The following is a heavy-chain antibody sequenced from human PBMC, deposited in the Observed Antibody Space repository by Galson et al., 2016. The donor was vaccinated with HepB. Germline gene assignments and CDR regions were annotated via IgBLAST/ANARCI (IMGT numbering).Heavy chain of an antibody. CDR1: GFSFSNYW. J-gene: IGHJ5*02. V-gene: IGHV3-74*01. CDR2: VNDGGSIT. Sequence: SLRLSCGASGFSFSNYWMHWVRQAPGKGLVWVSRVNDGGSITNYADSVKGRFTISRDNAKNTLHLQMNSLRAEDTAVYYCFAALSCTFPCCSPRWFDPWGQGTLVTVSS. CDR3: FAALSCTFPCCSPRWFDP. D-gene: IGHD2-21*02.